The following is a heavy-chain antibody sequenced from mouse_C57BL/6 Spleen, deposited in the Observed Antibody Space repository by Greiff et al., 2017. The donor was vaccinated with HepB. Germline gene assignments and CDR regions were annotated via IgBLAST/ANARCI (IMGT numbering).Heavy chain of an antibody. V-gene: IGHV8-8*01. D-gene: IGHD1-1*01. CDR2: IWWDDDK. J-gene: IGHJ3*01. CDR1: GFSLSTFGMG. CDR3: ARIERDYYGSSYSFAY. Sequence: QVTLKECGPGILQPSQTLSLTCSFSGFSLSTFGMGVGWIRQPSGKGLEWLAHIWWDDDKYYNPALKSRLTISKDTSKNQVFLKIANVDTADTATYYCARIERDYYGSSYSFAYWGQGTLVTVSA.